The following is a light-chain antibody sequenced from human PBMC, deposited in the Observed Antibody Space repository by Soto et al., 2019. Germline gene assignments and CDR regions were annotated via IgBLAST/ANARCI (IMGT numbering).Light chain of an antibody. CDR1: QSLGSD. CDR3: QQLRSWPRT. V-gene: IGKV3-11*01. Sequence: EIVLTQSPATLSLSPGERATLSCRASQSLGSDLGWYQQKPDQAPRLLIYDASNRAPGIPARFTASGSGADFTLTISSLEPEDFAVYYCQQLRSWPRTFSQGTKVEIK. J-gene: IGKJ1*01. CDR2: DAS.